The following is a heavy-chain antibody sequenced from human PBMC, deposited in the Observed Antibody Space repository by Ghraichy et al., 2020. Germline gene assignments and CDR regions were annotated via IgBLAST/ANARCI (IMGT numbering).Heavy chain of an antibody. Sequence: SVKVSCKASGGTFSSYAISWVRQAPGQGLEWMGRIIPILGIANYAQKFQGRVTITADKSTSTAYMELSSLRSEDTAVYYCARVSGAIEDPLTYYYDSSGFTRNDNYFDYWGQGTLVTVSS. J-gene: IGHJ4*02. V-gene: IGHV1-69*04. CDR3: ARVSGAIEDPLTYYYDSSGFTRNDNYFDY. CDR2: IIPILGIA. CDR1: GGTFSSYA. D-gene: IGHD3-22*01.